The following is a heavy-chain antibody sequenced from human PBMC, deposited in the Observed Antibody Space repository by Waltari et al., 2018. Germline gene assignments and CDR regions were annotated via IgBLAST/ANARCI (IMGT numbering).Heavy chain of an antibody. V-gene: IGHV3-23*01. J-gene: IGHJ3*01. CDR1: GFTFSAYA. D-gene: IGHD2-21*02. Sequence: EAQLLESGGGSVQPGGSLRLSCSASGFTFSAYAISLVRLTPGKRLEWVSSITGGGLSTYYADSVKGRFTISRDNSKNTVYLQMDSLRADDTGLYYCAKDKGGVVTAIPRDAFDVWARGQWPPSLQ. CDR2: ITGGGLST. CDR3: AKDKGGVVTAIPRDAFDV.